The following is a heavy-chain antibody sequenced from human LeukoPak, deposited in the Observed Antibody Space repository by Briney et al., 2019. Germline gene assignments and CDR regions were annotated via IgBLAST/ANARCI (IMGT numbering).Heavy chain of an antibody. CDR2: INGGNGNT. D-gene: IGHD3-10*01. V-gene: IGHV1-3*01. Sequence: ASVKVSCKASGYTFSSYAMHWVRQAPGQRLEWMGWINGGNGNTKYSQKLQGRVTMTRDTTISTAYMELRSLRSEDTAVYYCVRDGEGVAISVNYWFDPWGQGTLVTVSS. CDR3: VRDGEGVAISVNYWFDP. J-gene: IGHJ5*02. CDR1: GYTFSSYA.